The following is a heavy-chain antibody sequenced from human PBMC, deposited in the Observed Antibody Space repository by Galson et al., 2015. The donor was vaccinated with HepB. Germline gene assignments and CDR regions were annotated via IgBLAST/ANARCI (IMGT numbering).Heavy chain of an antibody. Sequence: SLRLSCAASGFTFSSYAMHWVRQAPGKGLKYVSAISNNGGSTYYADSVKGRFTISRDNSKNTLYLQMSSLRAEDSAVYYCVKRSRGGSPGYNDMDVWGQGTTVTVSS. D-gene: IGHD2-15*01. V-gene: IGHV3-64D*06. CDR1: GFTFSSYA. J-gene: IGHJ6*02. CDR2: ISNNGGST. CDR3: VKRSRGGSPGYNDMDV.